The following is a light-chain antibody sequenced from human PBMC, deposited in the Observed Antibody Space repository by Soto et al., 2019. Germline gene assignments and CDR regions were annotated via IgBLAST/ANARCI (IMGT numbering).Light chain of an antibody. CDR1: SSDVGGYNY. V-gene: IGLV2-8*01. CDR3: SSYAGSNNYV. CDR2: GVS. J-gene: IGLJ1*01. Sequence: QSALTQPPSASGSPGQSVTISCTGTSSDVGGYNYVSWYQQHPGKAPKLMIYGVSKRPSGVPDRFSGSKSGNTASLTVSGLQAEDEADYYCSSYAGSNNYVCGSGAKVT.